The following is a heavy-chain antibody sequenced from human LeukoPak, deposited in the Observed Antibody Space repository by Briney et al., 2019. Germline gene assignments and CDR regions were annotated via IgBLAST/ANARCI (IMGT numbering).Heavy chain of an antibody. CDR3: ARGSSYYFDY. CDR1: GFTFSDYH. V-gene: IGHV3-11*06. Sequence: GGSLRLSCAASGFTFSDYHMSWIRQAPGKGLERISYITSSGTYTNYADSVKGRFTISRDNAKNSLCLQMNSLRAEDTAVYYCARGSSYYFDYWGQGSLVTVSS. D-gene: IGHD6-13*01. CDR2: ITSSGTYT. J-gene: IGHJ4*02.